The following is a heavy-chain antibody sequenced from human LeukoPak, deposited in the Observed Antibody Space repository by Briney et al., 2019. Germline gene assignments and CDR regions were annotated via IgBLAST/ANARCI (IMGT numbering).Heavy chain of an antibody. CDR3: AKDIRNEAGVDY. Sequence: GGSLRLSCAASGFTFDDYAMHWVRQAPGKVLEWVSLISWDGGSTYYADSVKGRFTISRDNSKNSLYLQMNSLRAEDTALYYCAKDIRNEAGVDYWGQGTLVTVSS. D-gene: IGHD6-13*01. V-gene: IGHV3-43D*03. J-gene: IGHJ4*02. CDR1: GFTFDDYA. CDR2: ISWDGGST.